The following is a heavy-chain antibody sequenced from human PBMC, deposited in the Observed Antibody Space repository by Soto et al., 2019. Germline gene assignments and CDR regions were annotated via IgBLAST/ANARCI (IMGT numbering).Heavy chain of an antibody. CDR2: IKSKTDGGTT. D-gene: IGHD4-17*01. V-gene: IGHV3-15*01. J-gene: IGHJ5*02. CDR1: GLTFSDXC. CDR3: TTDEVRWYH. Sequence: LXLXCIVSGLTFSDXCMGWVPQAPGKWLEWVGRIKSKTDGGTTDYAAPVKGRFTISRDDSKNTMYVQMYSLKIEDTGVYYCTTDEVRWYHWGQGTLGTVSS.